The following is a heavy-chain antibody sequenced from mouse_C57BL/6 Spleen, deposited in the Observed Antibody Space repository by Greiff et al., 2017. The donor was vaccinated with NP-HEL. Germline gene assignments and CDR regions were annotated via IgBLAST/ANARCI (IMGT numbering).Heavy chain of an antibody. D-gene: IGHD2-3*01. Sequence: VQLQQSGAELVKPGASVKISCKASGYAFSSYWMNWVKQRPGKGLEWIGQIYPGDGDTNYNGKFKGKATLTADKSSSTAYMQLSSLTSEDSAVYFCARYPYDGYYSWFAYWGQGTLVTVSA. CDR2: IYPGDGDT. CDR3: ARYPYDGYYSWFAY. CDR1: GYAFSSYW. J-gene: IGHJ3*01. V-gene: IGHV1-80*01.